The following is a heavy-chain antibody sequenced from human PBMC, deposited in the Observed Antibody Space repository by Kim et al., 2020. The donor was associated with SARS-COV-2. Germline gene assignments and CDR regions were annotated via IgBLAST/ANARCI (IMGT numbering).Heavy chain of an antibody. CDR3: ARGSKYAFDS. CDR2: TKYRSAWYN. CDR1: GDSVSSNNVD. D-gene: IGHD2-8*01. V-gene: IGHV6-1*01. J-gene: IGHJ5*01. Sequence: SQTLSLTCAISGDSVSSNNVDWNWIRQSPSRGLEWLGRTKYRSAWYNDYAVSVKGRITINSDTCKNQFSLHLNSVTPEDTAVYYCARGSKYAFDSWGQGA.